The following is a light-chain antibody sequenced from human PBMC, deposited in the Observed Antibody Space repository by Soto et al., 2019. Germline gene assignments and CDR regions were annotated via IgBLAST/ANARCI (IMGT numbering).Light chain of an antibody. CDR3: QQRNNWTFT. V-gene: IGKV3-11*01. CDR2: ETS. CDR1: QDVGNF. J-gene: IGKJ4*01. Sequence: EVVLTQSPATLSLSPGERATLSCRASQDVGNFLVWYQQKPGLSPSLVIYETSKRATDIPDRFSGSGSGTDFNLTINHLQPEDVFVYYCQQRNNWTFTFGGGTKVELK.